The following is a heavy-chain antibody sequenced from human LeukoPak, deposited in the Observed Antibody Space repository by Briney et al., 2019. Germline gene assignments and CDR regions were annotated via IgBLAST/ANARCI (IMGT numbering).Heavy chain of an antibody. CDR2: VNPRDGET. CDR1: GNTFTDYY. J-gene: IGHJ6*03. V-gene: IGHV1-69-2*01. D-gene: IGHD5-12*01. Sequence: ASVKVSCKASGNTFTDYYIQWVQQAPGKGLEWIGRVNPRDGETIYVEKFQGRVTMTADTSTDTVYMELSSLRSEDSAMYYCATEVGYGGYDDVSGDYYYYYMDVWGTGTTVTVSS. CDR3: ATEVGYGGYDDVSGDYYYYYMDV.